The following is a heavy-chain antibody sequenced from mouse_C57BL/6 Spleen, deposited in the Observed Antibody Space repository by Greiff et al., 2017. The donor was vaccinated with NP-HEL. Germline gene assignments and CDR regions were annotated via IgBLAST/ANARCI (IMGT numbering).Heavy chain of an antibody. Sequence: EVQGVESGGDLVKPGGSLKLSCAASGFTFSSYGMSWVRQTPDKRLEWVATISSGGSYTYYPDSVKGRFTISRDNAKNTLYLQMSSLKSEDTAMYYCARPGVRDTVVSWYFDVWGTGTTVTVSS. CDR1: GFTFSSYG. J-gene: IGHJ1*03. CDR2: ISSGGSYT. CDR3: ARPGVRDTVVSWYFDV. V-gene: IGHV5-6*01. D-gene: IGHD1-1*01.